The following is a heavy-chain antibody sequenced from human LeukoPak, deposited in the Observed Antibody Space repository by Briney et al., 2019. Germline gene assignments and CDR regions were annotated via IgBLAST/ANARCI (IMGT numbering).Heavy chain of an antibody. D-gene: IGHD2-15*01. CDR3: ARGVGGFFSTYNWFDP. CDR2: ISWRSGSI. Sequence: GGSLRLSCTASGFIFDDYAMHWVRHAPGKGLEWVSGISWRSGSIEYADSVEGRFTISRDNAKNSLYLQMNSLRAEDTALYYCARGVGGFFSTYNWFDPWGQGTLVTVSS. CDR1: GFIFDDYA. V-gene: IGHV3-9*01. J-gene: IGHJ5*02.